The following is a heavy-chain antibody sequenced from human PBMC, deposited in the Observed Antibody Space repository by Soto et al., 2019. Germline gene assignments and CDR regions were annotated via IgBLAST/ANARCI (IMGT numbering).Heavy chain of an antibody. CDR1: GFTFSYYA. D-gene: IGHD5-12*01. J-gene: IGHJ4*02. Sequence: PGGSLRLSCAASGFTFSYYAMHWVRQAPGKGLEWVSGISWNSGSIGYADSVKGRFTISRDNAKNSLYLQMNSLRAEDTALYYCAKDISGYDPPAFDYWGQGTLVTVSS. CDR2: ISWNSGSI. CDR3: AKDISGYDPPAFDY. V-gene: IGHV3-9*01.